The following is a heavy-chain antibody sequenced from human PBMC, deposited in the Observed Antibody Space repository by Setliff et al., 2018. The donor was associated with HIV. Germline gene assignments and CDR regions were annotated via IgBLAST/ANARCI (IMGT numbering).Heavy chain of an antibody. V-gene: IGHV4-61*02. CDR2: INTSGTT. CDR1: GGSISSATYY. Sequence: SETLSLTCSVSGGSISSATYYWNWIRQPAGKALEWIGRINTSGTTIYSPSLKSRVTISLEKSNNQFSLKLSSVTAADTAVYYCARDFRRYNSPCRFDPWGQGILVTVSS. CDR3: ARDFRRYNSPCRFDP. J-gene: IGHJ5*02. D-gene: IGHD1-1*01.